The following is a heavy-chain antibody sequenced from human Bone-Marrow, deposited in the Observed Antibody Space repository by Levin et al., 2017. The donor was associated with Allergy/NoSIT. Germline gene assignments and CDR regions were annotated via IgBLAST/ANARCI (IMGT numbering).Heavy chain of an antibody. D-gene: IGHD4-17*01. CDR3: AREGRWRTTVTTVSSHPPMAIDY. V-gene: IGHV3-7*04. Sequence: GGSLRLSCAASGFTFSSYWMSWVRQAPGKGLEWVANIKQDGSEKYYVDSVKGRFTISRDNAKNSLYLQMNSLRAEDTAVYYCAREGRWRTTVTTVSSHPPMAIDYWGQGTLVTVSS. CDR1: GFTFSSYW. CDR2: IKQDGSEK. J-gene: IGHJ4*02.